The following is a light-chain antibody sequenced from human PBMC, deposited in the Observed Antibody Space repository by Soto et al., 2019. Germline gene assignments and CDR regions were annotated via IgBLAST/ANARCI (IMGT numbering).Light chain of an antibody. J-gene: IGKJ1*01. Sequence: EIVMTQSPVILSVSPGETVTLSCRASQSVSSNFAWYQQKPGQAPRLLIYGASTRATDIPSRFSGSGSGTESTLTISSLQSEDLAVYYCQQYNNFWTFGQGTKVEIK. CDR1: QSVSSN. V-gene: IGKV3-15*01. CDR2: GAS. CDR3: QQYNNFWT.